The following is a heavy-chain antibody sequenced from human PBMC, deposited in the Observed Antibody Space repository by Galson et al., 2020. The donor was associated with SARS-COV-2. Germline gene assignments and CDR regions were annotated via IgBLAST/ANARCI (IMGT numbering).Heavy chain of an antibody. Sequence: TGGSLRLSCAASGFSFSNYPIHWVRQTPGKGLEWVAVISYDGSNKYYADSVKGQFTISRDNSKNTLYLQMNSLRPEDTAVYYCAIFYSSPWDVRADFDYWGQGTLVTVSS. V-gene: IGHV3-30-3*01. CDR1: GFSFSNYP. J-gene: IGHJ4*02. CDR2: ISYDGSNK. D-gene: IGHD6-6*01. CDR3: AIFYSSPWDVRADFDY.